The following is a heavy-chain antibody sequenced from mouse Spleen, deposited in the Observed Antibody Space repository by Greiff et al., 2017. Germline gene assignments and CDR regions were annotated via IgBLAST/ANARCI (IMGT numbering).Heavy chain of an antibody. J-gene: IGHJ1*01. Sequence: QVQLQQSGPELVKPGASVKISCKASGYAFSSSWMNWVKQRPGKGLEWIGRIYPGDGDTKYNGKFKGKATLTADKSSSTAYMQLSSLTSEDSAVYFCARGQVRQGFDVWGAGTTVTVSS. CDR1: GYAFSSSW. D-gene: IGHD2-14*01. CDR2: IYPGDGDT. V-gene: IGHV1-82*01. CDR3: ARGQVRQGFDV.